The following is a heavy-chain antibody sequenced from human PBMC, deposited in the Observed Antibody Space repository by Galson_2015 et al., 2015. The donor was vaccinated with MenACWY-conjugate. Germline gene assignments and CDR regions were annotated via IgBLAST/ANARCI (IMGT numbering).Heavy chain of an antibody. CDR3: ARRAKGDAFDI. Sequence: YNPSLMSRVTLSLDTSTNQVSLRLRSVTAGDTAAYYCARRAKGDAFDIWGQGTLVTVSS. D-gene: IGHD4/OR15-4a*01. J-gene: IGHJ3*02. V-gene: IGHV4-39*07.